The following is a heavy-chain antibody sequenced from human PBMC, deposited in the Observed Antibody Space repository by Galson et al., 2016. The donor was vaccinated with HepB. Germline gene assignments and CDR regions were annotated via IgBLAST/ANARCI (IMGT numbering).Heavy chain of an antibody. CDR1: GYSFTNSG. V-gene: IGHV1-18*01. CDR2: ISTHSGKT. D-gene: IGHD3-16*01. Sequence: SVKVSCKASGYSFTNSGINWVRQAPGQGLEWMGWISTHSGKTYYEPKFQDRVTLTTDTSTSTVYMELKSLRDDDAAVYYCARDFRLAAGGTSYFEHWGQGTLVTVSS. CDR3: ARDFRLAAGGTSYFEH. J-gene: IGHJ1*01.